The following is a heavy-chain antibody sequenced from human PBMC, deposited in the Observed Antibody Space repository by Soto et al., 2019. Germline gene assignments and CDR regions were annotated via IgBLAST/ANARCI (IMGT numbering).Heavy chain of an antibody. V-gene: IGHV3-11*01. CDR3: AREGEYWFDP. J-gene: IGHJ5*02. CDR2: ISSSGTTK. CDR1: GFNFSYHY. Sequence: SGGSLRLSCVAFGFNFSYHYMTWIRQSPGKGLEWVSSISSSGTTKEYADSVKGRFTISRDNAKNSLSLQMNSLRAEDTAVYYCAREGEYWFDPWGQGTLVTVSS. D-gene: IGHD3-16*01.